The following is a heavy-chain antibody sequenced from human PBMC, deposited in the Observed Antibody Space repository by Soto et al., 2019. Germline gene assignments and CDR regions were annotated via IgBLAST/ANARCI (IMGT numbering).Heavy chain of an antibody. Sequence: SETLSLTCAVYGGSFSGHYWSWIRQPPGKGLEWIGEINHSGSTNYNPSLRSRVTISVDTSKNQFSLKLNSVTAADTAVYYCARGIAMIAVVERHAPGKYYLDSWGQGTLVTVSS. J-gene: IGHJ4*02. D-gene: IGHD3-22*01. CDR2: INHSGST. CDR3: ARGIAMIAVVERHAPGKYYLDS. CDR1: GGSFSGHY. V-gene: IGHV4-34*01.